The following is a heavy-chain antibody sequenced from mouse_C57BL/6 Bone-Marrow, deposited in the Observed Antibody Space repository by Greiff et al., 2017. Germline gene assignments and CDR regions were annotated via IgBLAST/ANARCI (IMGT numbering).Heavy chain of an antibody. J-gene: IGHJ1*03. Sequence: QVQLQQSGAELVNPGASVKLSCKASGYTFTEYTIHWVKQRSGQGLEWIGWFYPGSGSIKYNEKFKAKATLTADKSSSTVYMELSRWTSEDSAVYFCARHEGIYSNYLYWYFDVWGTGTTVTVSS. CDR3: ARHEGIYSNYLYWYFDV. CDR2: FYPGSGSI. V-gene: IGHV1-62-2*01. D-gene: IGHD2-5*01. CDR1: GYTFTEYT.